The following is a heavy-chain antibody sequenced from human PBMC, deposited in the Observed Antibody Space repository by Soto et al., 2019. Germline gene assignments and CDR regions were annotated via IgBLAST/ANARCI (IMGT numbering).Heavy chain of an antibody. CDR1: GFTFSSYA. Sequence: EVQLVESGGGLVQPGGSLRLSCAASGFTFSSYAMHGVRQAPGKGLEYVSAISSNGGSTYYANSVKGRFTISRDNSKNPLYLQMGSLRAEDMAVYYCARALGYAFDIWGQGTMVTVSS. CDR3: ARALGYAFDI. V-gene: IGHV3-64*01. J-gene: IGHJ3*02. CDR2: ISSNGGST. D-gene: IGHD7-27*01.